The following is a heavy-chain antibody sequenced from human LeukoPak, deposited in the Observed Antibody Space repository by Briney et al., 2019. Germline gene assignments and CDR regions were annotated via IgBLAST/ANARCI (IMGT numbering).Heavy chain of an antibody. CDR1: GGSISSYY. CDR2: IYYSGST. CDR3: AGSKAVAGTGYFDY. D-gene: IGHD6-19*01. Sequence: PSETLSLTCTVSGGSISSYYWSWIRQPPGKGLEWIGYIYYSGSTNYNPSLKSRVTISVDTSKNQFSLKLSSVTAADTAVYYCAGSKAVAGTGYFDYWGQGTLVTVSS. V-gene: IGHV4-59*08. J-gene: IGHJ4*02.